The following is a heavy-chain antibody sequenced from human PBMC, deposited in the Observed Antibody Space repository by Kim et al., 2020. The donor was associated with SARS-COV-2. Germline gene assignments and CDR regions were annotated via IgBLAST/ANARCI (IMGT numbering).Heavy chain of an antibody. CDR1: GFTFSSYA. V-gene: IGHV3-30*04. Sequence: GGSLRLSCAASGFTFSSYAMHWVRQAPGKGLEWVAVISYDGSNKYYADSVKGRFTISRDNSKNTLYLQMNSLRAEDTAVYYCAREWRYGSGRGDGMDVWGQGTTVTVSS. D-gene: IGHD3-10*01. J-gene: IGHJ6*02. CDR3: AREWRYGSGRGDGMDV. CDR2: ISYDGSNK.